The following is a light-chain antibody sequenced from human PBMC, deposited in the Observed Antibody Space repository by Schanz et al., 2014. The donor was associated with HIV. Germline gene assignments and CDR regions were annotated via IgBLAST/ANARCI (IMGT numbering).Light chain of an antibody. CDR1: SSDVGSYDL. CDR3: SSLTTSSAPV. J-gene: IGLJ1*01. CDR2: GVF. Sequence: QSALTQPASVSGSPGQSITISCTGTSSDVGSYDLVSWYQQHPGKAPKVVIYGVFDRPSGISNRFSGSKSGNTASLTISGLQPEDEADYYCSSLTTSSAPVFGTGTKLTVL. V-gene: IGLV2-14*03.